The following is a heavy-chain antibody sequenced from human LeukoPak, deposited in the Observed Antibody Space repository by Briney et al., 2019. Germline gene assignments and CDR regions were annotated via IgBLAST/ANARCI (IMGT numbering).Heavy chain of an antibody. D-gene: IGHD1-1*01. CDR2: IIPIFGTA. V-gene: IGHV1-69*01. CDR3: ARSRTYLNYYMDV. J-gene: IGHJ6*03. CDR1: GGTFSSYA. Sequence: GASVKVSCKASGGTFSSYAISWVRQAPGQGLEWMGGIIPIFGTANYAQKFQGRVTITADVSTSTAYMELSSLRSEDTAVYYCARSRTYLNYYMDVWGKGTTVTVSS.